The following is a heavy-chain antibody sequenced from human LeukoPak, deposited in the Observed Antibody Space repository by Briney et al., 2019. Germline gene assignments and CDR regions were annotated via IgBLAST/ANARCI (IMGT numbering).Heavy chain of an antibody. V-gene: IGHV4-38-2*02. CDR1: GYSISSGYY. D-gene: IGHD5-24*01. CDR2: IYHSGST. CDR3: ARGVEMAIIGGYNWFDP. Sequence: SETLSLTCTVSGYSISSGYYWGYIRQPPGKGLDWIGSIYHSGSTYYNPSLNSRLTISVDTSKNQFSLKLSSVTAADTAVYYCARGVEMAIIGGYNWFDPWGQGTLVTVSS. J-gene: IGHJ5*02.